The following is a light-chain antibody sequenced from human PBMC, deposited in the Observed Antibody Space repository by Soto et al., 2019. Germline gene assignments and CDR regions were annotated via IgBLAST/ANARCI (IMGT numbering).Light chain of an antibody. V-gene: IGLV2-8*01. CDR1: SSDVGGYNY. CDR2: EVN. Sequence: QSVLTQPPSASGSPGQSVTISCTGTSSDVGGYNYVSWYQQHPGKVPKLVVYEVNKRPSGVPDRFSGSKSGNTASLTVSGLQAEDEADYYRTSYAGGTNVFGTGTKLTVL. CDR3: TSYAGGTNV. J-gene: IGLJ1*01.